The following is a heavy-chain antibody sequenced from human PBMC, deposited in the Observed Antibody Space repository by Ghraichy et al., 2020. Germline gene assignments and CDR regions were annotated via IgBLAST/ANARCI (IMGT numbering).Heavy chain of an antibody. CDR1: GYTFSGSY. J-gene: IGHJ6*02. D-gene: IGHD1-14*01. Sequence: ASVKVSCKASGYTFSGSYIYWARQAPGQGLEWMGWISPNTGDTYYVQKFQGRVTMTRDTSISTAYMELNRVISDDTAVYYCARGYFGMDVWGQGTTVTVSS. V-gene: IGHV1-2*02. CDR2: ISPNTGDT. CDR3: ARGYFGMDV.